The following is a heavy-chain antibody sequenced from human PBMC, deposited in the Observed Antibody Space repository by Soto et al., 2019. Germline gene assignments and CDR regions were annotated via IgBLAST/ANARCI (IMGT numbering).Heavy chain of an antibody. V-gene: IGHV3-23*01. CDR2: ISGGGGST. CDR1: GVTFSTYT. CDR3: AKVTDDQ. Sequence: EVRLLAAGGGLVQPGGSLRLSCAASGVTFSTYTLSWVRQAPGKGLEWGSTISGGGGSTYYADSVKGRFTISRDNSKNTMYLQMNSLRAEDTAVYYCAKVTDDQWGQGTLVTVSS. J-gene: IGHJ4*02.